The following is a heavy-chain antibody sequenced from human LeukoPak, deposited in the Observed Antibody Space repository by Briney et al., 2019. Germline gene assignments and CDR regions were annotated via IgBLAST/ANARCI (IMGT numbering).Heavy chain of an antibody. D-gene: IGHD3-10*01. CDR1: GFTFSSYA. CDR2: ISGSGGST. CDR3: AKDYYGSGSPLINWFDP. V-gene: IGHV3-23*01. Sequence: GGSLRLSCAASGFTFSSYAMSWVRKAPGKGLEWVSAISGSGGSTYYADSVKGRFTISRDNSKNTLYLQMNSLRAEDTAVYYCAKDYYGSGSPLINWFDPWGQGTLVTVSS. J-gene: IGHJ5*02.